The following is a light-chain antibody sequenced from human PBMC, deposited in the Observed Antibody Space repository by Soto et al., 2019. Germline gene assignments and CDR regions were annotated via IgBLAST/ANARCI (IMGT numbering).Light chain of an antibody. V-gene: IGKV3-20*01. Sequence: EIVVTQSPGTLSLSPGERATLSFMAIQSTSSSYLAWYQQKPGQAPRLLIYGASSRATGIPDRFSGSGSGTDFTLTISRLEPEDFAVYYCQQYGSSPPWTFGQGTKVDIK. J-gene: IGKJ1*01. CDR3: QQYGSSPPWT. CDR2: GAS. CDR1: QSTSSSY.